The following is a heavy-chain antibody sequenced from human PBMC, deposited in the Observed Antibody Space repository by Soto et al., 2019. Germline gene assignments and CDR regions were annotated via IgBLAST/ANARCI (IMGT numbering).Heavy chain of an antibody. D-gene: IGHD3-3*01. CDR1: GYPVTAYY. V-gene: IGHV1-2*01. J-gene: IGHJ3*02. Sequence: QLHLVQSGAVVKKPGASVTVSCSASGYPVTAYYMHWVRQAPGRGLEWMGGINPATGAAKYTQTLRGRVTRARDTAKSYVFMEMGGLTSGDTALFFRARGGGVGVAGSAAFDMWGQGTLVTVSS. CDR3: ARGGGVGVAGSAAFDM. CDR2: INPATGAA.